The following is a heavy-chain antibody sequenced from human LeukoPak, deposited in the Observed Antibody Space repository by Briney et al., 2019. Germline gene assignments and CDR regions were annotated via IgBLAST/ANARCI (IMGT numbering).Heavy chain of an antibody. J-gene: IGHJ4*02. D-gene: IGHD3-10*01. V-gene: IGHV3-30*02. CDR2: IRYDGTIE. CDR3: ARVEAVYYYGSASPYAPY. Sequence: GGSLRLSCAASGFTFSSYGMHWVRQAPGKGLEWVTFIRYDGTIEYYADSVRGLFTIPRENSKNPLYLQMHNLRPEDTAVYYCARVEAVYYYGSASPYAPYWGQGTLVTVSS. CDR1: GFTFSSYG.